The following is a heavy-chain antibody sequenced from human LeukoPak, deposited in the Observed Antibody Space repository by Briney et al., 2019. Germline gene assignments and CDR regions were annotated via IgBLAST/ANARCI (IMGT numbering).Heavy chain of an antibody. D-gene: IGHD3-3*01. J-gene: IGHJ3*02. CDR3: AKMRFLEWFNAFYI. V-gene: IGHV3-30*18. Sequence: PGRSLRLSCSASGFTFSSYGMHWLRQAPGKGLEWVAVISYDGSNKYYADSVKGRFTISRDSSKNTLYLQMNSLRAEDTAVYYCAKMRFLEWFNAFYISGAGTMVTVSS. CDR2: ISYDGSNK. CDR1: GFTFSSYG.